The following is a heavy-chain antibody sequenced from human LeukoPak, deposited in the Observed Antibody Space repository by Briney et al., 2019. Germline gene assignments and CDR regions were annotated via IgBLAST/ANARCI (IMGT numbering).Heavy chain of an antibody. CDR2: ISWDGGST. Sequence: GGSPRLSCAASGFTFDDYTMHWVRQAPGKGLEWVSLISWDGGSTYYADSVKGRFTISRDNSKNSLYLQMNSLRTEDTALYYCAKAYYYDSSGSSYYFDYWGQGTLVTVSS. V-gene: IGHV3-43*01. CDR3: AKAYYYDSSGSSYYFDY. D-gene: IGHD3-22*01. CDR1: GFTFDDYT. J-gene: IGHJ4*02.